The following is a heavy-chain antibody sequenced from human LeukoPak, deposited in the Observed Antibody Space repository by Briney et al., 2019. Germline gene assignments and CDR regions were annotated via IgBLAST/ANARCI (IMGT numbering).Heavy chain of an antibody. Sequence: GGSLRLSCAASGFTFSRYSMNWVRQAPGKGLEWVSSISSTSDYIFYADSVKGRFTISRDNANDALNLQMNSPRAEDTAVHYCARDLSYYGSWSYYYFDYWGQGTLVTVSS. CDR3: ARDLSYYGSWSYYYFDY. D-gene: IGHD3-10*01. V-gene: IGHV3-21*01. CDR2: ISSTSDYI. CDR1: GFTFSRYS. J-gene: IGHJ4*02.